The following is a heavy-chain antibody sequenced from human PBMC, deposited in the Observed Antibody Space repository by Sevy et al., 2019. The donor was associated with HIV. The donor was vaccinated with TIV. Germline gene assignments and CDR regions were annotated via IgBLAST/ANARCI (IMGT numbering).Heavy chain of an antibody. CDR2: IWYDGSNK. V-gene: IGHV3-33*01. Sequence: GGSLRLSCAASGFTFSSYGMHWVRQAPGKGLEWVAVIWYDGSNKYYADSVKGRFTISRDNSKNTLYLQMNSLRAEDTAVYYCARDPSRYSSGHDYWGQGTLVTVSS. CDR3: ARDPSRYSSGHDY. J-gene: IGHJ4*02. CDR1: GFTFSSYG. D-gene: IGHD6-19*01.